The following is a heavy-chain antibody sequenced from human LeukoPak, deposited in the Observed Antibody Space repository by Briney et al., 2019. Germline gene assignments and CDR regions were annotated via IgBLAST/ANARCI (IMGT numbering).Heavy chain of an antibody. Sequence: GGSLRLSCAASGFTFSSYAMHWVRQAPGKGLEWVAVISYDGSNKYYADSVKGRFTISRDNSKNTLYLQMNSLRAEDTAVYYCARRSQYTSDYWGQETLVTVSS. V-gene: IGHV3-30-3*01. D-gene: IGHD4-11*01. J-gene: IGHJ4*02. CDR2: ISYDGSNK. CDR1: GFTFSSYA. CDR3: ARRSQYTSDY.